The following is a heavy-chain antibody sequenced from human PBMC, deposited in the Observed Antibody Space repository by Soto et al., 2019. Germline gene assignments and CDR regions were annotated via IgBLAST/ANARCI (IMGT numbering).Heavy chain of an antibody. CDR3: ARGGISAAGGWLDP. Sequence: QVQLVQSGAEVKKPGSSVKVSCKASGGTFSSYTISWVRQAPGQGLEWMGRIIPILGIANYAQKFQGRVRITADKYTSTAYMELRSLRSEYTAVCYCARGGISAAGGWLDPWGQGTLVTVSA. J-gene: IGHJ5*02. CDR1: GGTFSSYT. D-gene: IGHD6-13*01. V-gene: IGHV1-69*02. CDR2: IIPILGIA.